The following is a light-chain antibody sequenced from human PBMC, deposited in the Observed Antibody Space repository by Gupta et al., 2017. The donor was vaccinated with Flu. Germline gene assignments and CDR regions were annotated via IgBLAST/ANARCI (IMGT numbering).Light chain of an antibody. V-gene: IGKV3-20*01. CDR3: HQYAVSPPTNR. J-gene: IGKJ2*03. Sequence: IPLTSSPVTLSLSQGERATLSCRASQTLASAYLAWYQQKPGQPPILLSSASSRRAPGVPDRFSGGGSAKDFSLTISGLEPYDFAVYYCHQYAVSPPTNRFGRWTKLEV. CDR1: QTLASAY. CDR2: ASS.